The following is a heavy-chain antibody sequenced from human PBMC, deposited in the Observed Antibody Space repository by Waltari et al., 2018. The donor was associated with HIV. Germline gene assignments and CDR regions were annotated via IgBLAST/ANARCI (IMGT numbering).Heavy chain of an antibody. CDR3: ARDIQDDYGDAGAFDI. CDR1: GFTLSSYE. CDR2: ISSNGSTT. D-gene: IGHD4-17*01. V-gene: IGHV3-48*03. J-gene: IGHJ3*02. Sequence: EVQLVQSGGGLGQPGGSLRLSCAASGFTLSSYEMNWVGQAPGKGLEWVSYISSNGSTTYYADSVKGRFTISKAKNSLYLQMNSLRAEDTAVYYCARDIQDDYGDAGAFDIWGQGTMITVSS.